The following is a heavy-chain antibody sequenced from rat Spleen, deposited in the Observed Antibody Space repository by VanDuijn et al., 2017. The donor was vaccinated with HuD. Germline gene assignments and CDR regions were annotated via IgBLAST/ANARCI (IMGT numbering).Heavy chain of an antibody. CDR3: TRXXTMGXXXDY. CDR2: ISYDGSST. CDR1: GFTFSDYN. J-gene: IGHJ2*01. Sequence: EVQLVESGGGLVQPGRSLKLSCAASGFTFSDYNMAWVRQAPKKGLEWVATISYDGSSTYYRDSVKGRFTISRDNAKSTLYLQMNSLRSEDTDTYXXTRXXTMGXXXDYXXQGVXXTV. D-gene: IGHD1-7*01. V-gene: IGHV5-7*01.